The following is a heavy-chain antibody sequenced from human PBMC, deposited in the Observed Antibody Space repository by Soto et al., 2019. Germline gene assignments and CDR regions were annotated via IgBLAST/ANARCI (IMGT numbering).Heavy chain of an antibody. CDR1: GGTFSSYA. V-gene: IGHV1-69*13. D-gene: IGHD3-22*01. Sequence: SVKVSCKASGGTFSSYAISWVRQAPGQGLEWMGGIIPIFGTANYAQKFQGRVTITADESTSTAYMELRSLRSDDTAVYYCARGYYYDSSGYYPARDYWGQGTLVTVSS. J-gene: IGHJ4*02. CDR3: ARGYYYDSSGYYPARDY. CDR2: IIPIFGTA.